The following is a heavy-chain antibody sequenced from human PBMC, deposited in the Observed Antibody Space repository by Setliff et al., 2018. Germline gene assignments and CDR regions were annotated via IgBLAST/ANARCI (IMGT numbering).Heavy chain of an antibody. Sequence: SETLSLTCTVSGDSINSRTNYWSWIRQPAGKGPEWIGHIYASWSTNYNPSLKSRVTISLHTSKNQFSLKLSSVTAADTAVYYCVRMSGFLYMDVWGKGTTVTVSS. CDR2: IYASWST. D-gene: IGHD3-3*01. CDR1: GDSINSRTNY. V-gene: IGHV4-61*09. CDR3: VRMSGFLYMDV. J-gene: IGHJ6*03.